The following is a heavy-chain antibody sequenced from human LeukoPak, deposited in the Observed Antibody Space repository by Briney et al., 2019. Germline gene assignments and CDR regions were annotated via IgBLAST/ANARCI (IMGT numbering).Heavy chain of an antibody. V-gene: IGHV3-23*01. CDR1: GFTFSSYA. Sequence: GGSLRLSCAASGFTFSSYAMSWVRQAPGKGLEWVSAISGSGGSTYYADSVKGRFTISRDNSKNTLYLQMNSLRAEDTAVYYCAKDNRPYYYDSSGYYPSGAFDIWGQGTMVTVSS. D-gene: IGHD3-22*01. CDR2: ISGSGGST. CDR3: AKDNRPYYYDSSGYYPSGAFDI. J-gene: IGHJ3*02.